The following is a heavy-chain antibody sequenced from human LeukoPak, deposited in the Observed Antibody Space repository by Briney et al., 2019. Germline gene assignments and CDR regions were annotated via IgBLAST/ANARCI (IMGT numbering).Heavy chain of an antibody. V-gene: IGHV4-59*01. D-gene: IGHD3-3*01. CDR1: GVSMNSYY. CDR3: ARGDFWSGSQPFDY. Sequence: SETLSLTCSVSGVSMNSYYWSWIRQPPGKELEWLAYIFYTGGTNYNPSLKSRVTISVDTSKNQFSLTLNSVTAADTAVYYCARGDFWSGSQPFDYWGQGILVTDSS. CDR2: IFYTGGT. J-gene: IGHJ4*02.